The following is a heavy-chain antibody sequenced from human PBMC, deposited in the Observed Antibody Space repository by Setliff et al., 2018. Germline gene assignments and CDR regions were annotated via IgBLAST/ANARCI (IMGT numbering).Heavy chain of an antibody. CDR2: INNYNFNT. CDR3: ARINFYVSSGYYYAPDY. J-gene: IGHJ4*02. V-gene: IGHV1-18*01. CDR1: GYTFTNYG. D-gene: IGHD3-22*01. Sequence: ASVKVSCKTSGYTFTNYGITWVRQAPGQGLEWMGWINNYNFNTNYAQKFLGRVTVTTDTSTGTAYMELGSLTSDDTAIYYCARINFYVSSGYYYAPDYWGPGTLVTVSS.